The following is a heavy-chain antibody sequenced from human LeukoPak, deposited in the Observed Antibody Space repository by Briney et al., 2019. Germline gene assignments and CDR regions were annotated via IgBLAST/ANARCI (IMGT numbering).Heavy chain of an antibody. CDR2: IYSGGST. J-gene: IGHJ4*02. Sequence: GGSLRLSCAASGFTVSSNYMSWVRQAPGKGLEWVSVIYSGGSTYDADSVKGRFTISRDNSKNALYLQMNSLRAEDTAVYYCAQSAFDYLGQGTLVTGSS. V-gene: IGHV3-53*01. CDR3: AQSAFDY. CDR1: GFTVSSNY.